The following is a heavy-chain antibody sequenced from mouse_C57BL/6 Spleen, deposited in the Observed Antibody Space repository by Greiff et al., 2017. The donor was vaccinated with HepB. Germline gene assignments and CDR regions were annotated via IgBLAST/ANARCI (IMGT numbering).Heavy chain of an antibody. CDR1: GYSITSGYY. Sequence: VQLKESGPGLVKPSQSLSLTCSVTGYSITSGYYWNWIRQFPGNKLEWMGYISYDGSNNYNPSLKNRISITRDTSKNQFFLKLNSVTTEDTATYFCARITTVVPDYFDYWGQGTTLTVSS. D-gene: IGHD1-1*01. V-gene: IGHV3-6*01. CDR2: ISYDGSN. CDR3: ARITTVVPDYFDY. J-gene: IGHJ2*01.